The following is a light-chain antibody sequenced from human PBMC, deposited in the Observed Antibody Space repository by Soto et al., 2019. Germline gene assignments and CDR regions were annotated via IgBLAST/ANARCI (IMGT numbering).Light chain of an antibody. J-gene: IGKJ1*01. CDR2: AAS. CDR1: HAISTY. CDR3: QQSYTTLWT. V-gene: IGKV1-39*01. Sequence: DIQMTQSPSSLSASVGDRVTINYRSSHAISTYVNWYQHKPGKAPNLVIYAASRLQTGVPSRFSGSGSGTDFTLTISSLHLEDFATYYCQQSYTTLWTFGQGTKVDIK.